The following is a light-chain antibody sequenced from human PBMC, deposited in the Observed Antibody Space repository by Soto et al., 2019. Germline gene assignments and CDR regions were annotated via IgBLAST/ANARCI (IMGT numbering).Light chain of an antibody. CDR1: QGIRND. CDR3: QQSHITQYS. V-gene: IGKV1-17*01. Sequence: DIQMTQSPSSLSASVGDRVTITCRASQGIRNDLAWYQQKPGIAPKRLISAASSLQSGVPSRFSGSGSGTEFTLTISSLQREDFATYYCQQSHITQYSFGQGTKVDIK. CDR2: AAS. J-gene: IGKJ2*03.